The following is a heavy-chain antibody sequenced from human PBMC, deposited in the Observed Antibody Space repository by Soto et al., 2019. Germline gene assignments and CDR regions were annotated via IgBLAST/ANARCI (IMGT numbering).Heavy chain of an antibody. Sequence: ASVKVSSKASGYTFTSYGISWARQAPGQGLEWMGWISAYNGNTNYAQKLQGRVTMTTDTSTSTAYMELRSLRSDDTAVYYCARGPYGDYDFDYWGQGTLVTVSS. J-gene: IGHJ4*02. CDR1: GYTFTSYG. V-gene: IGHV1-18*01. CDR2: ISAYNGNT. CDR3: ARGPYGDYDFDY. D-gene: IGHD4-17*01.